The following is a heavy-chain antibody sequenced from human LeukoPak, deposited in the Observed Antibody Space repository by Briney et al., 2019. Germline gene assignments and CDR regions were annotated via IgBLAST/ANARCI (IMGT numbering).Heavy chain of an antibody. J-gene: IGHJ4*02. CDR3: AKDLGLYGSGSHSFAY. CDR1: GFTFSSYG. CDR2: IRYDGSNK. V-gene: IGHV3-30*02. D-gene: IGHD3-10*01. Sequence: GGSLRLSCAASGFTFSSYGMHWVRQAPGKGLEWVGFIRYDGSNKYYADSVKGRFTISRDSSKNTLYLQMNSLRGEDTAVYYCAKDLGLYGSGSHSFAYWGQGTLVTVSS.